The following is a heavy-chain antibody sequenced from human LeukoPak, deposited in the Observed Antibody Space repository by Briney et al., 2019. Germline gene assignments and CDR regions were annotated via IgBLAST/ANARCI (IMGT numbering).Heavy chain of an antibody. CDR2: IYYSGST. Sequence: PSETLSLTCTVSGGSISSSSYYWSWIRQPPGKGLEWIGSIYYSGSTYYNPSLKSRVTISVDTSKNQFSLKLSSVTAADTAVYYCARGHYGSGSYYSNWFDPWGQGTLVTVSS. CDR1: GGSISSSSYY. J-gene: IGHJ5*02. D-gene: IGHD3-10*01. CDR3: ARGHYGSGSYYSNWFDP. V-gene: IGHV4-39*07.